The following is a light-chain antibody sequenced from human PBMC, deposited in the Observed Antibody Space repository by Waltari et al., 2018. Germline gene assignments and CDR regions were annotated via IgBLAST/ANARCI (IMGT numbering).Light chain of an antibody. CDR2: GIS. CDR1: SSVSTSY. CDR3: QQGNSIPYS. V-gene: IGKV3D-7*01. Sequence: EIVLTQSPTSMAVSQGERVTISCTASSSVSTSYLHWYQQKPGFSPRLHVYGISSLASGVPARFSGSGSGTSYTLTISSMEAEDAANYYCQQGNSIPYSFGQGTKVEIK. J-gene: IGKJ2*03.